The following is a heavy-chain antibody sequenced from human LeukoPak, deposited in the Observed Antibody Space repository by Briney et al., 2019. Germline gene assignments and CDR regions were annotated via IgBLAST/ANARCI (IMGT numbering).Heavy chain of an antibody. CDR1: GFTFSSYW. CDR3: ARGDFWSGYHRGFYYYYMDV. D-gene: IGHD3-3*01. CDR2: INTDGSST. Sequence: GGSLRLSCAASGFTFSSYWMHWVRQAPGKGLVWVSRINTDGSSTSYADSVKGRFTISRDNAKNTLYLQMNSLRAEDTAVYYCARGDFWSGYHRGFYYYYMDVWGKGTTVTVSS. J-gene: IGHJ6*03. V-gene: IGHV3-74*01.